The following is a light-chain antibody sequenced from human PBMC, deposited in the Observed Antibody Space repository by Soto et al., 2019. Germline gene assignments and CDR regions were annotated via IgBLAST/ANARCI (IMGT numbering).Light chain of an antibody. CDR3: SSYTNSDTWV. V-gene: IGLV2-14*01. Sequence: QSALTQPASVSGSPGQSITISCTGTSSDVGGYNYVSWYQQHPGQVPKLTIYEVTNRPSGVSSRFSGSKSGNMASLTISGLQAEDEADYYCSSYTNSDTWVFGGGTKLT. CDR1: SSDVGGYNY. CDR2: EVT. J-gene: IGLJ3*02.